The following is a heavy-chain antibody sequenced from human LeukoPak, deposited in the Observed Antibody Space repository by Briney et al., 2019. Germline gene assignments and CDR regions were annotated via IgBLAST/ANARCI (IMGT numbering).Heavy chain of an antibody. V-gene: IGHV3-23*01. J-gene: IGHJ4*02. D-gene: IGHD3-10*01. CDR2: ISTSSRT. Sequence: PGGSLRLSCVASGFTFSSYAMSWVRQAPGKGLEWVSLISTSSRTHYADSVKGRFTISRDNSKNTLYLQMNSLRAEDTAVYYCAKDRGIISDYWGQGTLVTVSS. CDR3: AKDRGIISDY. CDR1: GFTFSSYA.